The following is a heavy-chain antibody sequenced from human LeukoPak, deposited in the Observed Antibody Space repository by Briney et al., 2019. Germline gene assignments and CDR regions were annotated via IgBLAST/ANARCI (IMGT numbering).Heavy chain of an antibody. D-gene: IGHD5-18*01. CDR3: ARKQLWLYYFDY. Sequence: PGGSLRLSCAASGFTFSSYAMSWVRQAPGKGLEWVAVISYDGSNKYYADSVKGRFTISRDNSKNTLYLQMNSLRAEDTAVYYCARKQLWLYYFDYWGQGTLVTVSS. CDR1: GFTFSSYA. J-gene: IGHJ4*02. V-gene: IGHV3-30-3*01. CDR2: ISYDGSNK.